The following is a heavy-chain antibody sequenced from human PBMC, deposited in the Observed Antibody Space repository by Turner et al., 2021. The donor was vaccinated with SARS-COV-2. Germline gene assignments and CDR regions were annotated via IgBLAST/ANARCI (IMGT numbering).Heavy chain of an antibody. V-gene: IGHV4-39*01. CDR1: GGSISSSSYY. CDR2: IYYSGRT. Sequence: QLQLQESGSGLVQPSEALSLTCTVPGGSISSSSYYLGWVRQPLGKGLEWIGSIYYSGRTSENPPLKSRVTIAVDTSKNQISLKMSAVTAADTAVYYGATSTVAGTELNYDGMDVWGQGTTVTVSS. D-gene: IGHD6-13*01. J-gene: IGHJ6*02. CDR3: ATSTVAGTELNYDGMDV.